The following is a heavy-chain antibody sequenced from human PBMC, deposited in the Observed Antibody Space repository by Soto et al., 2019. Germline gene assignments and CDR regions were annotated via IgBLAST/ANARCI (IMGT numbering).Heavy chain of an antibody. D-gene: IGHD6-19*01. V-gene: IGHV3-23*01. Sequence: LRLSCAASGFTFSSYAMSWVRQAPGKGLEWVSAISGSGGSTYYADSVKGRFTISRDNSKNTLYLQMNSLRAEDTAVYYCAKDIAVAGLTEYFQHWGQGXLVTVSS. CDR1: GFTFSSYA. J-gene: IGHJ1*01. CDR3: AKDIAVAGLTEYFQH. CDR2: ISGSGGST.